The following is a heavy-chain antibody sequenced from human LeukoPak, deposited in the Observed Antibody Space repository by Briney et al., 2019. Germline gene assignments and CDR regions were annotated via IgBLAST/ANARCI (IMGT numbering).Heavy chain of an antibody. D-gene: IGHD3-9*01. J-gene: IGHJ4*02. CDR1: GGSISSYY. CDR2: IYYSGST. V-gene: IGHV4-59*08. Sequence: SETLSLTCTVSGGSISSYYWSWIREPPGKGLEWMGYIYYSGSTNYNPSLKSRVTISVDTSKNQFSLKLSSVTAADTAVYYCARHVSDILTGYSPYFDYWGQGTLVTVSS. CDR3: ARHVSDILTGYSPYFDY.